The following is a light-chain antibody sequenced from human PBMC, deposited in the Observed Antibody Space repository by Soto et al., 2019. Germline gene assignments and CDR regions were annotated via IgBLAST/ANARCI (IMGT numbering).Light chain of an antibody. CDR1: QSVTTF. V-gene: IGKV3-11*01. CDR3: QQRSNWPLT. Sequence: EIILTQSPATLSLSPGERATLSCRASQSVTTFLAWYQQKPGQTPRLLIYDVSNRATGIPARFSGSGSGTDFTLTISSLEPEDFEVYSCQQRSNWPLTFGGGTKVEIK. J-gene: IGKJ4*01. CDR2: DVS.